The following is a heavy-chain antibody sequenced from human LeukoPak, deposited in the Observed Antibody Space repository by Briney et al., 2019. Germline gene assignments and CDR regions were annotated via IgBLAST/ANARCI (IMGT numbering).Heavy chain of an antibody. CDR1: GYTFTGYY. CDR3: ASRPDQHLLYYFDY. V-gene: IGHV1-2*02. D-gene: IGHD2-15*01. J-gene: IGHJ4*02. CDR2: ILLNSGGT. Sequence: ASVKVSCKASGYTFTGYYMHWVRQAPGQGLEWVGWILLNSGGTNYAQTSQGRGTMTSDASISTADLELSSLRSDDTAVYYCASRPDQHLLYYFDYWGQGALVTVSS.